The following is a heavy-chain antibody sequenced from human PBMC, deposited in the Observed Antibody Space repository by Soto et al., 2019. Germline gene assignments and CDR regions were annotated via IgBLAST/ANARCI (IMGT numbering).Heavy chain of an antibody. V-gene: IGHV1-3*01. Sequence: ASVKVSCKASGYTFTSYAMHWVRQAPGQRLEWMGWINAGNGNTKYSQKFQGRVTITRDTSASTAYMELSSLRSEDTAVYYCAREPRSNFDWLSFAPWSQGTLVLVSS. J-gene: IGHJ5*02. CDR2: INAGNGNT. D-gene: IGHD3-9*01. CDR1: GYTFTSYA. CDR3: AREPRSNFDWLSFAP.